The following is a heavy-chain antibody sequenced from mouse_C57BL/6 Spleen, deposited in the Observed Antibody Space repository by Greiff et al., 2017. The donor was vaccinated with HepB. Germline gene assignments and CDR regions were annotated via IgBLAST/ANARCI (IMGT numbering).Heavy chain of an antibody. CDR2: IYPGDGDT. D-gene: IGHD4-1*01. J-gene: IGHJ3*01. CDR3: ARTSNLWFAY. V-gene: IGHV1-82*01. CDR1: GYAFSSSW. Sequence: QVQLQQSGPELVKPGASVKISCKASGYAFSSSWMNWVKQRPGKGLEWIGRIYPGDGDTNYNGKFKGKATLTADKSSSTAYMQLSSLTSEDSAVYFCARTSNLWFAYWGQGTLVTVSA.